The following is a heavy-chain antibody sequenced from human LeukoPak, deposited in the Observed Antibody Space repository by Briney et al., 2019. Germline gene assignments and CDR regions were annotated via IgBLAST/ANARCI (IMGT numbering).Heavy chain of an antibody. J-gene: IGHJ4*02. CDR1: GFTFSSYA. Sequence: GGSLRLSCAASGFTFSSYAMSWVRQAPGKGLVWVSRINGDGRSTVYADSVKGRFTISRDNAKNTLYVQMNSLRAEDTAVYYCARDLGRVGGYWGQGTLVTVSS. V-gene: IGHV3-74*03. D-gene: IGHD1-26*01. CDR3: ARDLGRVGGY. CDR2: INGDGRST.